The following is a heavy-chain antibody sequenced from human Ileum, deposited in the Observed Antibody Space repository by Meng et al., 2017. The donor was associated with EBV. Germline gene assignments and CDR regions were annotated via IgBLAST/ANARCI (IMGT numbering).Heavy chain of an antibody. CDR1: GGSFNDYY. CDR2: IDQSGYT. V-gene: IGHV4-34*01. J-gene: IGHJ5*02. CDR3: ARYGRCNGNSFYCFDP. Sequence: QVRLQPWGTGLLKPSETLSLTCAVYGGSFNDYYWTWLRQPPGKGLEWIGEIDQSGYTKFNPSLSSRATISRDTSNNQFSLRLNSVTAADTALYYCARYGRCNGNSFYCFDPWGQGTLVTVSS. D-gene: IGHD4-23*01.